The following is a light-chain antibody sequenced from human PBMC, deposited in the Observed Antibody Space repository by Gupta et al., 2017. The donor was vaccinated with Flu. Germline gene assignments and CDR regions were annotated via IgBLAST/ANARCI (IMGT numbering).Light chain of an antibody. Sequence: EIMMTQSPATLSVSPGERGTLSCRASQSVNSNLAWYQQKPGQTPRLLIYSASVRATGFPARFSGSGSGTEFTLTISSLQSEDFAVYYCQQYESWPLTFGGGTKVEIK. CDR2: SAS. J-gene: IGKJ4*01. V-gene: IGKV3-15*01. CDR1: QSVNSN. CDR3: QQYESWPLT.